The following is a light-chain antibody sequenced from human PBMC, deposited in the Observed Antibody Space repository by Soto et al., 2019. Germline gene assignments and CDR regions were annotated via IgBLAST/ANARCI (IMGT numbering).Light chain of an antibody. CDR1: QSLSSNY. V-gene: IGKV3-20*01. CDR3: QQYGSSPYT. CDR2: GAS. Sequence: EIVLTQSPGTLSLSPGERATLSCRASQSLSSNYLAWYQQRPGQAPRLLIYGASSRATGIPDRFSGSGSGPDFTLTISRLEPEDFAVYYCQQYGSSPYTFGQGTKVDIK. J-gene: IGKJ2*01.